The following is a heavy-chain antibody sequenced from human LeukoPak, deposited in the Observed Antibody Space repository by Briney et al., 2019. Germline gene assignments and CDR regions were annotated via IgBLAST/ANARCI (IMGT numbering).Heavy chain of an antibody. CDR1: GFTFSNAW. CDR2: IKQDGSEK. J-gene: IGHJ6*03. D-gene: IGHD3-9*01. CDR3: VREGAGLYFYYHYMDV. Sequence: PGGSLRLSCAASGFTFSNAWMSWVRQSPGKGLEWAANIKQDGSEKYYEDSVKGRFTLSRDNANNSMYLQMSSLRVEDTAVYYCVREGAGLYFYYHYMDVWGKGTTVTVSS. V-gene: IGHV3-7*01.